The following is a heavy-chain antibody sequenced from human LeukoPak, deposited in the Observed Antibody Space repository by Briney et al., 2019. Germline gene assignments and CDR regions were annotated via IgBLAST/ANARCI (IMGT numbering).Heavy chain of an antibody. CDR3: ARGSGSGSYYPRFDY. CDR1: GFTFSDYY. D-gene: IGHD3-10*01. Sequence: GGSLRLSCAASGFTFSDYYMSWIRQAPGKGLEWASYISSSTSYTNYADSVKGRFTISRDNAKNSLYLQMNSLRAEDAAVYYCARGSGSGSYYPRFDYWGQGTLVTVSS. J-gene: IGHJ4*02. CDR2: ISSSTSYT. V-gene: IGHV3-11*06.